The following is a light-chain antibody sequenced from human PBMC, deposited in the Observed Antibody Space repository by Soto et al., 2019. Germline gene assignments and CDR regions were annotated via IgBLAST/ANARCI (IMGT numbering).Light chain of an antibody. Sequence: QSALTQPASVSGSPGQSITISCTGTTSDVGGYHYVSWYHQHPGKAPQLMIYEVNNRPSGVSNRFSGSKSGNTASLTTAGLPAEDEADYYCSSYTSGSTYVFGTGTKLTVL. V-gene: IGLV2-14*01. CDR1: TSDVGGYHY. J-gene: IGLJ1*01. CDR3: SSYTSGSTYV. CDR2: EVN.